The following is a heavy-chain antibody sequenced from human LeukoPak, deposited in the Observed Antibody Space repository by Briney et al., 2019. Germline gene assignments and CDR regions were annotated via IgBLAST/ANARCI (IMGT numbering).Heavy chain of an antibody. V-gene: IGHV4-34*01. CDR1: GGSFSGYY. D-gene: IGHD3-22*01. CDR2: INHSGST. J-gene: IGHJ3*02. Sequence: SETLSLTCAVYGGSFSGYYWSWIRQPPGKGLEWIGEINHSGSTNYNPSLKSRVTISVDTSKNQFSLKLSSVTAADTAVYYCGRPLSYYSDSSGDNAFDIWGQGTMVTVSS. CDR3: GRPLSYYSDSSGDNAFDI.